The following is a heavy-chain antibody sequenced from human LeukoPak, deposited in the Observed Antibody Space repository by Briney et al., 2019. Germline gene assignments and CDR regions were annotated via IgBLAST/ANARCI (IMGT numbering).Heavy chain of an antibody. D-gene: IGHD3-10*01. V-gene: IGHV3-7*03. CDR3: ARMSDYGSGSYYDY. CDR1: GFTFSSYW. Sequence: QSGGSLRLSCAASGFTFSSYWMSWVRQAPGKGLEWVANIKQDGSEKYYVDSVKGRFTISRDNAKNSLYLQMNSLRAEDTAVYYCARMSDYGSGSYYDYWGQGTLVTVSS. J-gene: IGHJ4*02. CDR2: IKQDGSEK.